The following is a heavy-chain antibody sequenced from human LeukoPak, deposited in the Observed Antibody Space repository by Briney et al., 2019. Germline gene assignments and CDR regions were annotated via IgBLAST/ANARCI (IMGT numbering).Heavy chain of an antibody. J-gene: IGHJ4*02. D-gene: IGHD2-2*01. V-gene: IGHV4-34*01. CDR1: GGSFSGYY. CDR2: INHSGST. CDR3: ARAPNCSSTSCYRFFDY. Sequence: SETLSLTCAVYGGSFSGYYWSWIRQPPGKGLEWIGEINHSGSTNYNPSLKSRVTISVDTSKNQFSLKLSSVTAADTAVYYCARAPNCSSTSCYRFFDYWDQGTLVTVSS.